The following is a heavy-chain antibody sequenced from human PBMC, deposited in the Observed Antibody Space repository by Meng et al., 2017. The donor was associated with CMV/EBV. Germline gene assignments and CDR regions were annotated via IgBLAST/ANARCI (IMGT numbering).Heavy chain of an antibody. Sequence: ASVKVSCKGSGYTFTGYYLHWVRQAPGQGLEWMGWINPNTNGTNYAQKFQGRVSMTRDTSISIAYMELSRLRSDDTAVYFCARDYGDYVFDYWGQGTLVTVSS. CDR2: INPNTNGT. J-gene: IGHJ4*02. CDR3: ARDYGDYVFDY. CDR1: GYTFTGYY. D-gene: IGHD4-17*01. V-gene: IGHV1-2*02.